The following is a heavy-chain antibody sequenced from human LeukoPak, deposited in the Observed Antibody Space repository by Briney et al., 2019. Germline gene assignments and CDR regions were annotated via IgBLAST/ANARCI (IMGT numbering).Heavy chain of an antibody. D-gene: IGHD5-12*01. CDR3: ARDRSGYLGAFDI. Sequence: SETLSLTCTVSGGSISSYYWSWIRQPPGKGLEWIGYIYYSGSTNYNPSLKSRVAISVDTSKNQFSLKLSSVTAADTAVYYCARDRSGYLGAFDIWGQGTMVTVSS. J-gene: IGHJ3*02. V-gene: IGHV4-59*01. CDR2: IYYSGST. CDR1: GGSISSYY.